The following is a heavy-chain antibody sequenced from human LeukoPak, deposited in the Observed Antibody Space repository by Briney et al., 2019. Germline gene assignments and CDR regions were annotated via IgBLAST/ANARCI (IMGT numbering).Heavy chain of an antibody. CDR1: AGSFSSYT. J-gene: IGHJ4*02. CDR3: ARALSGSYRFDY. V-gene: IGHV1-69*02. Sequence: SVKLSCKASAGSFSSYTISWVRQAPGPGIEWMGRIIPILGIANYAQKFQGRVTITADKSTSTAYMELSSLRSEDTAVYYCARALSGSYRFDYWGQGTLVTVSS. D-gene: IGHD1-26*01. CDR2: IIPILGIA.